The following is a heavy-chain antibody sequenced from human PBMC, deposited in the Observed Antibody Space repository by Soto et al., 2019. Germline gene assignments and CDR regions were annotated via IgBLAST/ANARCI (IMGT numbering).Heavy chain of an antibody. CDR2: ISYDGSNK. CDR3: AKDLGFGYYGMDV. CDR1: GFTFSSYG. J-gene: IGHJ6*02. Sequence: GGSLRLSCAASGFTFSSYGMHWVRQAPGKGLEWVAVISYDGSNKYYADSVKGRFTISRDNSKNTLYLQMNSLRAEDTAVYYCAKDLGFGYYGMDVWGQGTTVTVSS. V-gene: IGHV3-30*18. D-gene: IGHD3-16*01.